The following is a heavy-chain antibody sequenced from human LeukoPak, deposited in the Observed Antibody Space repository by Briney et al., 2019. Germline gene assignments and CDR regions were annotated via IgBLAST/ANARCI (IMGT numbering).Heavy chain of an antibody. CDR2: IYYSGST. V-gene: IGHV4-39*01. D-gene: IGHD6-19*01. Sequence: SETLSLTCTVSGGSISSSSYYWGWIRQPPGKGLEWIGSIYYSGSTYYNPSLKSRVTISVDTSKNQFSLKLSSVTAADTAVYYCARRMASGWLFWGQGTLVTVSS. CDR1: GGSISSSSYY. CDR3: ARRMASGWLF. J-gene: IGHJ4*02.